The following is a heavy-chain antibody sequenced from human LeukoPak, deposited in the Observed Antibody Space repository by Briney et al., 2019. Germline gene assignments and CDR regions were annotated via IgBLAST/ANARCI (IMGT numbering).Heavy chain of an antibody. Sequence: SQTLSLTCAISGDSVSTNSAAWNWIRQSPSRGLEWLGRTYYRSKWYNDYAVPVKSRIAINPDTSKNQFSLQLNSVTPEDTAVYYCARDKGGSGYDHLDSWGQGTLVTVSS. CDR1: GDSVSTNSAA. V-gene: IGHV6-1*01. J-gene: IGHJ4*02. CDR2: TYYRSKWYN. D-gene: IGHD5-12*01. CDR3: ARDKGGSGYDHLDS.